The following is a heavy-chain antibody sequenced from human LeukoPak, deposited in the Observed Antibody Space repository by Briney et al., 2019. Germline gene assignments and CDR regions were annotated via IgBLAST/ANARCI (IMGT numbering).Heavy chain of an antibody. V-gene: IGHV3-7*01. CDR3: ARALDSSSSRYQAFEE. J-gene: IGHJ4*02. D-gene: IGHD2-2*01. CDR2: IKQDESEK. Sequence: GGSLRLSCSASGLTFSNYWLSWVRQAPGKGLEWVANIKQDESEKYYVDSVKGRFTISRDNAKSSLYLQMNSLRAEDTAVYYCARALDSSSSRYQAFEEWGQGTLVTVSS. CDR1: GLTFSNYW.